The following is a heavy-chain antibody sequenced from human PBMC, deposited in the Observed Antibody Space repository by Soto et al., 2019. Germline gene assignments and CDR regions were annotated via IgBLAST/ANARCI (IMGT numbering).Heavy chain of an antibody. CDR1: GFTVSSNY. D-gene: IGHD5-18*01. CDR3: ATGGYSSGGYYYYGMDV. J-gene: IGHJ6*02. V-gene: IGHV3-53*02. Sequence: EVQLVETGGGLIQHGGSLRLSCASSGFTVSSNYMSWVRQAPGKGLEWVSVIYSGGSTYYADSVKGRFTISRDNSKNTLYRQMNSLRAEDTAVYYCATGGYSSGGYYYYGMDVWGQGTTVTVSS. CDR2: IYSGGST.